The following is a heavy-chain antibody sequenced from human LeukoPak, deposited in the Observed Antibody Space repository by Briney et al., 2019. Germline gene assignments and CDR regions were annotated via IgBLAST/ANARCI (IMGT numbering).Heavy chain of an antibody. Sequence: GASVKVSCKASGYTFTSYGISWVRQAPGQGLEWMGWISAYNGNTNYAQKLQGRVTMTIDTSTSTAYMELRSLRPDDTAVYYCVRADRGYSGYESEYWGQGTLVTVSS. CDR3: VRADRGYSGYESEY. CDR1: GYTFTSYG. J-gene: IGHJ4*02. V-gene: IGHV1-18*01. CDR2: ISAYNGNT. D-gene: IGHD5-12*01.